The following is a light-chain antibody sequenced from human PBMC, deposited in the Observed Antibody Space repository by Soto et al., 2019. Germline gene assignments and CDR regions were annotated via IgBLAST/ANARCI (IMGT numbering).Light chain of an antibody. V-gene: IGLV2-11*01. CDR1: SSNVGAYNY. J-gene: IGLJ2*01. CDR2: DVN. Sequence: QSALTQPRSVSGSPGQSVTISCTGTSSNVGAYNYVSWYQQHPGKAPKLIIYDVNERPSGVPDRFSGSKSGNTASLTVSGLRAEDEADYYCSSYAGSYTLVFGGGTKLTVL. CDR3: SSYAGSYTLV.